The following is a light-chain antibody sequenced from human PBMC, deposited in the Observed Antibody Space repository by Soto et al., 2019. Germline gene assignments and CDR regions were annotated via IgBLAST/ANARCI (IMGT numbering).Light chain of an antibody. V-gene: IGKV3-15*01. Sequence: EIVMTESPATLSVSPGERATLSCRASQSVSSKLAWYQQKPGQAPRLLIYGASTRATGISARFSGSGSGTEFTLTISSLQSEDFAVYYCQQYNNWPPITFGQGTRLEIK. CDR2: GAS. CDR1: QSVSSK. CDR3: QQYNNWPPIT. J-gene: IGKJ5*01.